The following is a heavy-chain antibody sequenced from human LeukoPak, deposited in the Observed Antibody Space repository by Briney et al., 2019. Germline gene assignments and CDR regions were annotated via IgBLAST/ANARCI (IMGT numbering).Heavy chain of an antibody. J-gene: IGHJ6*02. Sequence: ASVTVSCKASGYTFTGYYMHWVRQAPGQGLEWMGIINPSGGSTSYAQKFQGRVTMTRDTSTSTVYMELSSLRSEDTAVYYCARAPVGYYDFWSGSDYYYYGMDVWGQGTTVTVSS. CDR1: GYTFTGYY. V-gene: IGHV1-46*01. CDR3: ARAPVGYYDFWSGSDYYYYGMDV. CDR2: INPSGGST. D-gene: IGHD3-3*01.